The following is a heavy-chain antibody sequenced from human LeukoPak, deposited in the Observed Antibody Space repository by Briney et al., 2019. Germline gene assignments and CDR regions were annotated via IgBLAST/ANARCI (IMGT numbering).Heavy chain of an antibody. V-gene: IGHV4-4*02. CDR2: VHLSGAT. D-gene: IGHD1-26*01. CDR3: TRESGAFSPFGF. J-gene: IGHJ1*01. CDR1: GGSITTTNW. Sequence: PSGTLSLTCAVSGGSITTTNWWSGVRQPPGKGLEWIGEVHLSGATNYNPSLESRVSMSIDKSKNHLSLEVTSVTAADTAIYYCTRESGAFSPFGFWGQGTLLTVSS.